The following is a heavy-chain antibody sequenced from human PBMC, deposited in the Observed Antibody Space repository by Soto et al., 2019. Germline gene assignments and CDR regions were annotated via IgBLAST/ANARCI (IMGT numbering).Heavy chain of an antibody. CDR2: IYSGGST. V-gene: IGHV3-53*02. CDR3: ARSSTRYDYYYGMDV. Sequence: EVQLVETGGGLIQPGGSLRLSCAASGFTVSSNYMSWVRQAPGKGLEWVSVIYSGGSTYYADSVKGRFTISRDNSKNTLYLQMNSLRAEDTAVYYCARSSTRYDYYYGMDVWGQGTTVTVSS. J-gene: IGHJ6*02. CDR1: GFTVSSNY.